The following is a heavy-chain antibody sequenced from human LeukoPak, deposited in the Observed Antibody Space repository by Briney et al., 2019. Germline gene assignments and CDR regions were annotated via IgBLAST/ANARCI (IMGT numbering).Heavy chain of an antibody. D-gene: IGHD3-10*01. CDR2: IYYSGST. J-gene: IGHJ5*02. CDR1: GGSISSYY. CDR3: ARGGYYGSGNDFRFDP. Sequence: PSETLSLTCTVSGGSISSYYWSWIRQPPGKGLEWIRYIYYSGSTNYKPSLKSRVTRSVDTSKNQFSLKLSSVTAADTAVYYCARGGYYGSGNDFRFDPWGQGTLVTVSS. V-gene: IGHV4-59*01.